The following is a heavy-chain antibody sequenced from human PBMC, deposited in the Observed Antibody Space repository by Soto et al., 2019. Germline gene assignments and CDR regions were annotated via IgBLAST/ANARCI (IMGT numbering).Heavy chain of an antibody. V-gene: IGHV3-33*01. CDR3: ERDRRKFDY. Sequence: QVQLVESGGGVVQPGRSLRLSCAASGFTFSSYGMHWVRQAPGKGLEWVAVIWYDGSNKYYADSVEGRFTISRDNSKNTLYLQMNSLRAEDTAVYYCERDRRKFDYWGQGTLVTVSS. CDR1: GFTFSSYG. CDR2: IWYDGSNK. J-gene: IGHJ4*02.